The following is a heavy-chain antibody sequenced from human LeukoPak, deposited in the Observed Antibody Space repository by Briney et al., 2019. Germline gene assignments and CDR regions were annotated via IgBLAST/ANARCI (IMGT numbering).Heavy chain of an antibody. CDR1: GFTFSTFA. CDR3: AKERSSGVYRLFDY. V-gene: IGHV3-23*01. J-gene: IGHJ4*02. D-gene: IGHD3-22*01. CDR2: ISGSGDNT. Sequence: GGSLRLSSAASGFTFSTFAMNWVRQAPGKGREWGSGISGSGDNTYYTDSVKGRFTISRDNSKATLYLQMNSLRAEDTAVYYCAKERSSGVYRLFDYWGQGTLVTVSS.